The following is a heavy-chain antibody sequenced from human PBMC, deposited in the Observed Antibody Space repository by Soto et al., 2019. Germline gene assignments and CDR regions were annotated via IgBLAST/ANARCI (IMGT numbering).Heavy chain of an antibody. V-gene: IGHV3-7*03. D-gene: IGHD2-21*02. CDR2: IPQDGVDG. CDR1: GFIFSMYS. J-gene: IGHJ6*02. Sequence: TGGSLRLSCEVSGFIFSMYSMSWVRQTPGKGLEWVAKIPQDGVDGHYADAVKGRFTISRDNGKNSLYLQMNNLRAEDTAVYYCARDHLILPAHDFFYGSDVWGRGATVTVSS. CDR3: ARDHLILPAHDFFYGSDV.